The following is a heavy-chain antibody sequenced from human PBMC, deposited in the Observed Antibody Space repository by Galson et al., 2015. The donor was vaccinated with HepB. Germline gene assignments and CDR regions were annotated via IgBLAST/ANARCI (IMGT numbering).Heavy chain of an antibody. V-gene: IGHV1-69*13. CDR2: IIPIFGTA. Sequence: SVKVSCKASGGTFSSYAISWVRQAPGQGLEWMGGIIPIFGTANYAQKFQGRVTITADESTSTAYMELSSLRSEDTAVYYCARTDYDSTNWFDPWGQGTLVTVSS. CDR3: ARTDYDSTNWFDP. CDR1: GGTFSSYA. J-gene: IGHJ5*02. D-gene: IGHD3-22*01.